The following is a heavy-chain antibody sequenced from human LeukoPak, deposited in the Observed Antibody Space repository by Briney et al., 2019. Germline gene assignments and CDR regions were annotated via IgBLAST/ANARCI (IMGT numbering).Heavy chain of an antibody. J-gene: IGHJ4*02. CDR3: ARGLTVTEGGY. D-gene: IGHD4-11*01. Sequence: GGSLRLSCAASGFTFSSYGMHWVRQAPGKGLEWVAVISYDGSTKYYADSVKGRFTISRDNSKNTLYLQMNSLRAEDTAVYYCARGLTVTEGGYWGQGTLVTVSS. V-gene: IGHV3-30*03. CDR2: ISYDGSTK. CDR1: GFTFSSYG.